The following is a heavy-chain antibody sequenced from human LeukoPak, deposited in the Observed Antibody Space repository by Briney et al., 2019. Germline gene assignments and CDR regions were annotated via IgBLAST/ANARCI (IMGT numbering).Heavy chain of an antibody. J-gene: IGHJ4*02. D-gene: IGHD3-10*01. V-gene: IGHV1-8*01. Sequence: MGWMNPNSGNTGYAQKFQGRVTMTRNTSISTAYMELSSLRSEDTAVYYCARGHYGSGSYYNGDSYYFDYWGQGTLVTVSS. CDR2: MNPNSGNT. CDR3: ARGHYGSGSYYNGDSYYFDY.